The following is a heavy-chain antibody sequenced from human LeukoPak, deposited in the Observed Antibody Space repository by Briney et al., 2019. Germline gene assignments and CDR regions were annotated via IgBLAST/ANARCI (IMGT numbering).Heavy chain of an antibody. D-gene: IGHD3-22*01. CDR1: GGTFSSYA. CDR2: IIPILGIA. CDR3: ARDLGFYDSSGSYRYLFDY. Sequence: GASVQVSCKASGGTFSSYAISWVRQAPGQGLEWMGRIIPILGIANYAQKFQGRVTITADKSTSTAYMELSSLRSEDTAVYYCARDLGFYDSSGSYRYLFDYCGQGTLVTVSS. V-gene: IGHV1-69*04. J-gene: IGHJ4*02.